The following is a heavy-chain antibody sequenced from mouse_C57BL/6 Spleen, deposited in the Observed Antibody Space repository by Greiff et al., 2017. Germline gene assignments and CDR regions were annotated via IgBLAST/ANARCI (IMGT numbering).Heavy chain of an antibody. Sequence: QVQLQQPGAELVKPGASVKLSCKASGYTFTSYWMHWVKQRPGGGLEWIGRIDPNSGGTKYNEKFKSKATLTVDKPSSTAYMQLSSLTSEDSAVYYWAREGYGSSYGWFAYWGQGTLVTVAA. CDR3: AREGYGSSYGWFAY. V-gene: IGHV1-72*01. CDR1: GYTFTSYW. J-gene: IGHJ3*01. D-gene: IGHD1-1*01. CDR2: IDPNSGGT.